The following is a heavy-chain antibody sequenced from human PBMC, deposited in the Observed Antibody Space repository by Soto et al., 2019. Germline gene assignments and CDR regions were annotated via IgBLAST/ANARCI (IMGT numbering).Heavy chain of an antibody. CDR2: IYWDDDK. V-gene: IGHV2-5*02. Sequence: QITLKESGPTLVKPTQTLTLTCTFSGFSLSTYALGVCWIRQPPGNALEWLALIYWDDDKRYSPSLKSRLTIATDTSKSQVVLTMTTIDPVETARYYCAHVGGMIRVIHFDYRGQGTLVTVSS. D-gene: IGHD3-10*01. J-gene: IGHJ4*02. CDR1: GFSLSTYALG. CDR3: AHVGGMIRVIHFDY.